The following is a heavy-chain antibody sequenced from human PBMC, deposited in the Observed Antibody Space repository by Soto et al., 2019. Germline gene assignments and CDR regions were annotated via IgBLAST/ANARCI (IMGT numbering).Heavy chain of an antibody. CDR3: AKGWGDY. D-gene: IGHD7-27*01. J-gene: IGHJ4*02. CDR1: GFTFSSYT. CDR2: ISSSGGST. V-gene: IGHV3-23*01. Sequence: EVQLLESGGGLVQPGGSLRLSCAASGFTFSSYTMSWVRQGPGKGLEWVSGISSSGGSTVYADSVKGRFTISRDNFKITLYLQMNSLRAEDTAVYYCAKGWGDYWGQGTQVTVSS.